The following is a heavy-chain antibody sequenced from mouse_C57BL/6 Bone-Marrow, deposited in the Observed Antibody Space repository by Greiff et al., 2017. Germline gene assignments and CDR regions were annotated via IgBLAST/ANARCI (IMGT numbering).Heavy chain of an antibody. CDR3: ARDAAYYSNYLRGYAMDY. J-gene: IGHJ4*01. V-gene: IGHV5-4*01. Sequence: DVMLVESGGGLVKPGGSLKLSCAASGFTFSSYAMSWVRQTPEKRLEWVATISDGGSYTYYPDNVKGRFTISRDNAKNNLYLQMSHLKSEDTAMYYCARDAAYYSNYLRGYAMDYWGQGTSVTVSS. CDR2: ISDGGSYT. CDR1: GFTFSSYA. D-gene: IGHD2-5*01.